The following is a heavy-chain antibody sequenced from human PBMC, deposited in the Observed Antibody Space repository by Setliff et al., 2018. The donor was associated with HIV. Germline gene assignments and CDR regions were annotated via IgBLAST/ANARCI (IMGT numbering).Heavy chain of an antibody. V-gene: IGHV4-59*01. CDR2: MYYSGNT. CDR3: ARDQSDWFY. D-gene: IGHD3-3*01. Sequence: SETLSLTCTVSGVSISNYYWSWIRQPPGKGPEWIGYMYYSGNTNYNPSLKSRVTISVDTSKSQFSLKLNSVTAADTAVYYCARDQSDWFYWGQGTLVTVSS. CDR1: GVSISNYY. J-gene: IGHJ4*02.